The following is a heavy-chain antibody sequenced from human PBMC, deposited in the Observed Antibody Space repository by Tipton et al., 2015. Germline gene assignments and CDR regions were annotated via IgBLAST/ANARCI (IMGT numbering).Heavy chain of an antibody. J-gene: IGHJ4*02. D-gene: IGHD3-3*01. V-gene: IGHV4-61*01. Sequence: TLSLTCTVSGGSVSSGSYFWTWIRQPPGKGLEWIGYIYYSGHTKYNPSLRSRVTMSVDTSKNQFSLQLSSVTAADTAVYYCAREVWDTDRSGYDYWGQGTLVTVSS. CDR3: AREVWDTDRSGYDY. CDR1: GGSVSSGSYF. CDR2: IYYSGHT.